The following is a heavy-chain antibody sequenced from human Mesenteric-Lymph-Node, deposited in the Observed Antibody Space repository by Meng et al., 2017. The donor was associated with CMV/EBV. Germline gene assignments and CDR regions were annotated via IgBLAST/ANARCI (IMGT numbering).Heavy chain of an antibody. D-gene: IGHD3-22*01. J-gene: IGHJ4*02. CDR1: GFTFSDQY. CDR2: SRNKANNYTT. V-gene: IGHV3-72*01. CDR3: TRRGSSGYSDC. Sequence: GESLKISCAASGFTFSDQYMDWVRQAPGKGLEWIGHSRNKANNYTTEYAASVKGRFTISRDDSKNSVYLQMNSLKIEDTAVYHCTRRGSSGYSDCWGQGTLVTVSS.